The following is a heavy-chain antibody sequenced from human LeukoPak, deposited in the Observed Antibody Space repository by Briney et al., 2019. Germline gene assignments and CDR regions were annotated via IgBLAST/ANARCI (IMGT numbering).Heavy chain of an antibody. CDR2: ISTYDHDT. Sequence: SVKVSCKASGYTFTSYGINWVRQAPGQGLEWMAWISTYDHDTNYAQKFRGRVTMTTDTSTSTAYTELRSLGSDDTAVYYCVRDYFCSGGTCDDCFDPWGQGTLVTVSS. CDR3: VRDYFCSGGTCDDCFDP. J-gene: IGHJ5*02. V-gene: IGHV1-18*01. CDR1: GYTFTSYG. D-gene: IGHD2-15*01.